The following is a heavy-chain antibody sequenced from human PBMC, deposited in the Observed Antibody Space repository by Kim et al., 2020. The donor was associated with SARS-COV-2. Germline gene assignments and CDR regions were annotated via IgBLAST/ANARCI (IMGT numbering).Heavy chain of an antibody. D-gene: IGHD3-10*01. J-gene: IGHJ6*02. Sequence: SVKVQFTSSRDNSKNTLYLQMNRVGAEDTAVYYCAKGGEYYGSGDSGMDVWGQGTTVTVSS. CDR3: AKGGEYYGSGDSGMDV. V-gene: IGHV3-23*01.